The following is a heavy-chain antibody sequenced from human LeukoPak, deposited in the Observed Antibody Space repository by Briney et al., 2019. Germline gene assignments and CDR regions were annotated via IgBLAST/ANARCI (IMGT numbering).Heavy chain of an antibody. J-gene: IGHJ4*02. CDR3: AKDQGEMATVYDY. Sequence: GGSLRLSCAASGFTFSSYGMHWVRRAPGKGLEWVAVIWYDGSNKYYADSVKGRFTISRDNSKNTLYLQMNSLRAEDTAVYYCAKDQGEMATVYDYWGQGTLVTVSS. CDR2: IWYDGSNK. D-gene: IGHD5-24*01. V-gene: IGHV3-33*06. CDR1: GFTFSSYG.